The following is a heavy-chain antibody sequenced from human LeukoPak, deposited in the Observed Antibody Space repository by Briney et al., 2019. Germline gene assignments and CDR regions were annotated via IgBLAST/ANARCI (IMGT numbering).Heavy chain of an antibody. D-gene: IGHD2-2*01. CDR2: IYYSGST. CDR1: GGSISSSSYY. Sequence: SETLSLTYTVSGGSISSSSYYWGWIRQPPGKGLEWIGSIYYSGSTYYNPSLKSRVTISVDTSKNQFSLKLSSVTAADTAVYHCARHQPGPDYWGQGTLVTVSS. V-gene: IGHV4-39*01. CDR3: ARHQPGPDY. J-gene: IGHJ4*02.